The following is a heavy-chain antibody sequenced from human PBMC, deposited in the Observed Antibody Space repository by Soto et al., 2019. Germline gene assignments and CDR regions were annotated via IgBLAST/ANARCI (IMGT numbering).Heavy chain of an antibody. V-gene: IGHV3-30*18. J-gene: IGHJ4*02. D-gene: IGHD1-1*01. CDR2: ISYDGSDK. CDR3: AKDNPTIAY. Sequence: QVQLVESGGGVVQPGRSLRLSCAVSGFTFSSSGMHWVRQAPGKGLEWVAIISYDGSDKYYADSVEGRFTISRDNSKNTLFLQMNRLRPEDTAVYYCAKDNPTIAYWGQGTLVTVSS. CDR1: GFTFSSSG.